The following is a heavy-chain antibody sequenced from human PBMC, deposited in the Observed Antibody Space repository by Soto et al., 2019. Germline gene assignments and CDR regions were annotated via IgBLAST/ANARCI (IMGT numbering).Heavy chain of an antibody. V-gene: IGHV1-18*01. D-gene: IGHD4-4*01. J-gene: IGHJ6*03. CDR1: GYTFTSYG. CDR2: ISAYNGNT. Sequence: GASVKVSCKASGYTFTSYGISWGRQAPGQGLERMGWISAYNGNTNYAQKLQGRVTMTTDTSTSTAYMELRSLRSDDTAVYFCARDYFSNTYYYFMDVWGKGATVTVSS. CDR3: ARDYFSNTYYYFMDV.